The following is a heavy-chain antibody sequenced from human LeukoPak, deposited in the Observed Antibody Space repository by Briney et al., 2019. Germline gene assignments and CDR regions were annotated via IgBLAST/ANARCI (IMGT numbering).Heavy chain of an antibody. V-gene: IGHV4-34*01. D-gene: IGHD1-1*01. CDR1: GGSFSGYY. J-gene: IGHJ6*03. CDR2: INHSGST. Sequence: SETLSLTCAVYGGSFSGYYWSWIRQPPGKGLEWIGEINHSGSTNYNPSLKSRVTISVDTSKNQFSLKLSSVTAADTAVYYCARLWKYYYYYYMDVWGKGTTVTISS. CDR3: ARLWKYYYYYYMDV.